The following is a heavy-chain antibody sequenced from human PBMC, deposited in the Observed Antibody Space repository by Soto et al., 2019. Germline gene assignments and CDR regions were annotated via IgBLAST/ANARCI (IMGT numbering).Heavy chain of an antibody. CDR2: FDPEDGET. J-gene: IGHJ5*02. V-gene: IGHV1-24*01. CDR3: ATDWSRIAAAGLNWFDP. D-gene: IGHD6-13*01. Sequence: ASVKVSCKVSGYTLTELSMHWVRQAPGKGLEWMGGFDPEDGETIYAQKFQGRVTMTEDTSTDTAYMELSSLRSEDTAVYYCATDWSRIAAAGLNWFDPWGQGTLVTGSS. CDR1: GYTLTELS.